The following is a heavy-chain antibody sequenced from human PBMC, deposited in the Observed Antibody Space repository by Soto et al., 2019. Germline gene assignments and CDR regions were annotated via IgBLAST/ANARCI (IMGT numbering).Heavy chain of an antibody. V-gene: IGHV1-69*04. CDR3: ARESGCSSTSCYGTDGY. Sequence: SVKVSCKASGGTFSSYTISWVRQAPGQGLEWMGRIIPILGIANYAQKFQGRVTITADKSTSTAYMELSSLRSEDTAVYYCARESGCSSTSCYGTDGYWGQGTLVTVSS. CDR2: IIPILGIA. J-gene: IGHJ4*02. CDR1: GGTFSSYT. D-gene: IGHD2-2*01.